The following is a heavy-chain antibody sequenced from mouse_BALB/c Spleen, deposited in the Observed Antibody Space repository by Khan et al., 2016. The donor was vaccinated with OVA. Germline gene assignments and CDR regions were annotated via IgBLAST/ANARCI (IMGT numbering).Heavy chain of an antibody. V-gene: IGHV5-17*02. CDR1: GFTFNNYG. Sequence: EVELVESGGGLVQPGGSRKLSCAASGFTFNNYGMHWVRQAPEKGLEWVAYISGDSNTISYVDSVKGRFTISRDNPKNTLFLQMTSLMSEDTAMYYCATSYFYGYYFDYWGPGTTLTVS. J-gene: IGHJ2*01. CDR3: ATSYFYGYYFDY. D-gene: IGHD1-1*01. CDR2: ISGDSNTI.